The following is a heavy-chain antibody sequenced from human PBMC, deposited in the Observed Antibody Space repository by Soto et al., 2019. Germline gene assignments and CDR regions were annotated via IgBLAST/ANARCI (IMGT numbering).Heavy chain of an antibody. J-gene: IGHJ4*02. CDR2: ISRRSSTI. CDR3: ARGDSSGYLPYYFDY. Sequence: VVSLRLSCAVYEFPFSAYSMNWVRQAPGKGLEWVSYISRRSSTIYYADSVKGRFTISRDDAKNSLYLQMNSLRDEDTAVYYCARGDSSGYLPYYFDYWGQGALVTVSS. V-gene: IGHV3-48*02. CDR1: EFPFSAYS. D-gene: IGHD3-22*01.